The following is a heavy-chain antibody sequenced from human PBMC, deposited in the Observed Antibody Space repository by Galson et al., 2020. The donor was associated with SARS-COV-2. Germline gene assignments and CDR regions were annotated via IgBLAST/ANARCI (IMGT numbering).Heavy chain of an antibody. J-gene: IGHJ4*02. Sequence: SETLSLTCTVSGGSISGFSWNWIRQPPGGGPEWVAYVSLTGSTNYNPSLKSRVSILLDTSTNQFSLKLSSVTAADTAVYYCARYHRHTFDYWGQGTLVTVSS. CDR3: ARYHRHTFDY. V-gene: IGHV4-59*08. CDR2: VSLTGST. CDR1: GGSISGFS.